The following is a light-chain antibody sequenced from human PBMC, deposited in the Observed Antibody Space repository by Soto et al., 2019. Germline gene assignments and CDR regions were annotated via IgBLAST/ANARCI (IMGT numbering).Light chain of an antibody. CDR3: QQYNSYLT. J-gene: IGKJ4*01. V-gene: IGKV1-5*01. Sequence: DIQMTQSPSTLSASVGARVTITCRASQSISSWLAWYQQQPGKAPKLLIYDASSLESGVPSRFSGSGSGTEFSLTISSLQPDDFATYYCQQYNSYLTFGGGTKVEIK. CDR1: QSISSW. CDR2: DAS.